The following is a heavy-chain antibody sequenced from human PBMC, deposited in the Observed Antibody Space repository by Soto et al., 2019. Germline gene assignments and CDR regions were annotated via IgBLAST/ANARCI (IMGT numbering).Heavy chain of an antibody. CDR1: GCSLSSACYY. Sequence: SETLSLTFTCSGCSLSSACYYWSWIRQLPGKGLEWIGFIYYSGNAFYNPSLKSRVAISLDTSKNQFSLKLSSVTAADTAVYFCARGELWWDFWGQGTLVTVSS. J-gene: IGHJ4*02. CDR2: IYYSGNA. D-gene: IGHD3-10*01. V-gene: IGHV4-31*03. CDR3: ARGELWWDF.